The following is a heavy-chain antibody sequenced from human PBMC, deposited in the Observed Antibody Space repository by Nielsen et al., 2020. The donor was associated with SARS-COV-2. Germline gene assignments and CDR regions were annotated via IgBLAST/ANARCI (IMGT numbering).Heavy chain of an antibody. V-gene: IGHV3-30*03. CDR3: GGGSSTSSYYYYGMDV. Sequence: GESLKISCAASGFTFSSYAMSWVRQAPGKGLEWVATISEDGSDMRYAESVEGRFTISRDNAKNSLYLQMNSLRAEDTAVYYCGGGSSTSSYYYYGMDVWGQGTTVTVSS. CDR1: GFTFSSYA. J-gene: IGHJ6*02. CDR2: ISEDGSDM. D-gene: IGHD2-2*01.